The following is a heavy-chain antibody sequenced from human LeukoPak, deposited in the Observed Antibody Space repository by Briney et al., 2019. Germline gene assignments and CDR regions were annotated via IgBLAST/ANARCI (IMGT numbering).Heavy chain of an antibody. CDR1: GGSISSYY. J-gene: IGHJ3*02. V-gene: IGHV4-59*08. CDR2: IYYSGST. D-gene: IGHD3-3*01. Sequence: SETLSLTCTVSGGSISSYYWSWIRQPPGKGLEWIGYIYYSGSTNYSPSLKSRVTISVDTSKNQFSLKLSSVTAADTAVYYCARRYDFWSGWIDAFDIWGQGTMVTVSS. CDR3: ARRYDFWSGWIDAFDI.